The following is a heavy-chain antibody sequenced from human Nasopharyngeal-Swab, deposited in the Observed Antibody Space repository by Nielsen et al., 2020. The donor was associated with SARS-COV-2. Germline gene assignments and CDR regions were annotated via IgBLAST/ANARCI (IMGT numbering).Heavy chain of an antibody. V-gene: IGHV1-24*01. CDR1: GYTLTELS. CDR2: FDPEDGET. Sequence: ASVKVSCKVSGYTLTELSMHWVRQAPGKGLEWMGGFDPEDGETIYAQKFQGRVTITRDTSASTAYMELSSLRSEDTAVYYCARDRIPDYYYDSSDFDYWGQGTLVTVSS. D-gene: IGHD3-22*01. J-gene: IGHJ4*02. CDR3: ARDRIPDYYYDSSDFDY.